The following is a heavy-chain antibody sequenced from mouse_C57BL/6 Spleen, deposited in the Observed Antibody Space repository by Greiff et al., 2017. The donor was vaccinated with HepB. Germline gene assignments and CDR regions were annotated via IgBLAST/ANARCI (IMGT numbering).Heavy chain of an antibody. Sequence: DVMLVESGGGLVKPGGSLKLSCAASGFTFSSYAMSWVRQTPEKRLEWVATISDGGSYTYYPDNVKGRFTISRDNAKNNLYLQMSHLKSEDTAMYYCARDTDYYGSSSYWYFDVWGTGTTVTVSS. J-gene: IGHJ1*03. V-gene: IGHV5-4*01. CDR2: ISDGGSYT. CDR3: ARDTDYYGSSSYWYFDV. CDR1: GFTFSSYA. D-gene: IGHD1-1*01.